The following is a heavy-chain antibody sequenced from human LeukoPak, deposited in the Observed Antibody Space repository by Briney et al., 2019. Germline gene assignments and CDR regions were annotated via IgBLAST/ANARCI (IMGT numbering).Heavy chain of an antibody. CDR3: AKPLGGSYLFDR. D-gene: IGHD1-26*01. CDR2: IEVGGAIT. Sequence: GGSLRLSCAASGFTFSSYAMTWVRRAPGKGLEWVSTIEVGGAITHYAASVKGRFTISRDTSRKILYLQMDSLRPEDTAVYYRAKPLGGSYLFDRWGQGTLVTVSS. V-gene: IGHV3-23*05. J-gene: IGHJ5*02. CDR1: GFTFSSYA.